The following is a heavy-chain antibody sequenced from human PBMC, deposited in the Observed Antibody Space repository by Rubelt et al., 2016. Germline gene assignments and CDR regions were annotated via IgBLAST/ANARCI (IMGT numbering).Heavy chain of an antibody. Sequence: GKGLEWVAVIWYDGSNKYYADSVKGRFTISRDNSKNTLYLQMNSLRAEDTAVYYCARAKSHDFWSGYYDYWGQGTLVTVSS. V-gene: IGHV3-33*01. D-gene: IGHD3-3*01. J-gene: IGHJ4*02. CDR3: ARAKSHDFWSGYYDY. CDR2: IWYDGSNK.